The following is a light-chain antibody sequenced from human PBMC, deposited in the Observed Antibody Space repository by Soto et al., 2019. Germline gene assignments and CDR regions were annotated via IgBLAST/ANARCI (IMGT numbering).Light chain of an antibody. CDR1: QSVRSSY. CDR2: GAS. J-gene: IGKJ1*01. V-gene: IGKV3-20*01. CDR3: QQYGSSTWT. Sequence: EIVLTQSPGTLSLSPGERATLSCRASQSVRSSYLAWNQQKPGQAPRLLIYGASSRATGIPDRFSGSGSGTDFTLTISRLEPEDFAVYYCQQYGSSTWTFGQGTKV.